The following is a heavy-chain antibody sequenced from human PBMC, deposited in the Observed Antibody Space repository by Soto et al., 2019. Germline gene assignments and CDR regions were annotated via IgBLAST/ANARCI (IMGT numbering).Heavy chain of an antibody. CDR3: AKAFCDAATCFPCES. J-gene: IGHJ4*02. CDR1: GFTFNDYA. V-gene: IGHV3-23*04. D-gene: IGHD2-21*01. CDR2: ISNRGSSA. Sequence: DVHLVQSGGGLVQPGESLSLSCVASGFTFNDYAMHWVRQTPGKGLEWVAAISNRGSSAYYAASVKGRFTISRDKSTKTLSLHMHTLRVEDTAVYFCAKAFCDAATCFPCESWGQGTPVAVSP.